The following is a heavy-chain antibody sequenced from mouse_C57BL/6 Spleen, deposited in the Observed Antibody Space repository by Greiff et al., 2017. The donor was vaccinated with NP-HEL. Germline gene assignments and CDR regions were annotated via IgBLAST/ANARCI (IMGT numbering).Heavy chain of an antibody. CDR3: ARHLYCYGSSQNYYAMDY. Sequence: EVKLVESGGDLVKPGGSLKLSCAASGFTFSSYGMYWVRQTPDKRLEWVATISSGGSYTNYPDSVKGRVTISRYNAKNTLYLQMISLKSENTAMYYCARHLYCYGSSQNYYAMDYWGQGTSVTVSS. V-gene: IGHV5-6*02. J-gene: IGHJ4*01. D-gene: IGHD1-1*01. CDR2: ISSGGSYT. CDR1: GFTFSSYG.